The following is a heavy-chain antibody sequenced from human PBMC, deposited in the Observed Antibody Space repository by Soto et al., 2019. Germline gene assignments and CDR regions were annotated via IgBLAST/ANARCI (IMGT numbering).Heavy chain of an antibody. CDR2: IYYSGST. CDR3: ARPSGSYLYYFDY. CDR1: GGSISSNYYY. Sequence: QLQLQESGPGLVKPSETLSLTCTVSGGSISSNYYYWGWIRQPPGKGLEWIGSIYYSGSTYYNPSLKSRVTISVDTSRHQFSLKLSSVTAADTAVYYCARPSGSYLYYFDYWGQGTLVTVSS. J-gene: IGHJ4*02. V-gene: IGHV4-39*01. D-gene: IGHD1-26*01.